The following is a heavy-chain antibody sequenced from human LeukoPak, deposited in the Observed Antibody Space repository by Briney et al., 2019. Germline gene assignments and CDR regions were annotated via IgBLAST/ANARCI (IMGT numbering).Heavy chain of an antibody. J-gene: IGHJ5*02. CDR2: IYPCYSDT. D-gene: IGHD1-26*01. Sequence: GESLKISCKGSGYSFTSYWIGLVRQMPGKGLEWRGIIYPCYSDTRFSPSFQGQVTISADKSISTAYLQWSSLKALDTAMYCCARIVRATHWFDPWGQGTLVTVSS. CDR3: ARIVRATHWFDP. CDR1: GYSFTSYW. V-gene: IGHV5-51*01.